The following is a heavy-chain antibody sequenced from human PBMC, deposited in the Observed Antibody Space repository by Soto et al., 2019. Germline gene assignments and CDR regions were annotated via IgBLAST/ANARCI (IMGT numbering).Heavy chain of an antibody. D-gene: IGHD4-17*01. J-gene: IGHJ3*02. Sequence: QVQLVQSGAEVKKPGSSVKVSCKTSGGTFSTSSMNWVRQAPGQRPEWMGNILPIFGTADYAQKFQDRVKVTADKSTNTTYMELRRLFSEDTAVYYYAGGHEYGGNSDAFDIWGQGTLVTVSS. CDR2: ILPIFGTA. CDR1: GGTFSTSS. V-gene: IGHV1-69*14. CDR3: AGGHEYGGNSDAFDI.